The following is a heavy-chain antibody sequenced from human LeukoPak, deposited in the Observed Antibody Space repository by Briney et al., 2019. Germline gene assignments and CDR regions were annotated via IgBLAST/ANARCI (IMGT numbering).Heavy chain of an antibody. Sequence: PSETLSLTCTVSGGSISSYYWSWIRRPPGKGLEWIGYIYYSGSTNYNPSLKSRVTISVDTSKNQFSLKLSSVTAADTAVYYCARHLPSVWFDPWGQGTLVTVSS. V-gene: IGHV4-59*01. CDR1: GGSISSYY. J-gene: IGHJ5*02. CDR2: IYYSGST. CDR3: ARHLPSVWFDP.